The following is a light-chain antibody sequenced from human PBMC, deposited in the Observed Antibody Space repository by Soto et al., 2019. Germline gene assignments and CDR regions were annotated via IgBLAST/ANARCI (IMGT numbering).Light chain of an antibody. CDR1: HSVSSSY. CDR3: QQYGSSPPIT. Sequence: EIVLTQSPGTLSLSPGERATLSCGASHSVSSSYLAWYQQKPGQAPRLLIYGASSRATGIPDRFGGSGSGTDFTLTISRLEPEDFAVYYCQQYGSSPPITFGQGTRLEIK. V-gene: IGKV3-20*01. CDR2: GAS. J-gene: IGKJ5*01.